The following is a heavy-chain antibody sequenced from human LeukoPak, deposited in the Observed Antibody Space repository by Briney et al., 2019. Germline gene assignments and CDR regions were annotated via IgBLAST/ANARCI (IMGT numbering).Heavy chain of an antibody. V-gene: IGHV1-18*01. J-gene: IGHJ5*02. CDR3: ARAPYSSSWYQNWFDP. D-gene: IGHD6-13*01. CDR1: GYTFTSYG. Sequence: ASVKVSCKASGYTFTSYGISWVRQAPGQGLEWMGWISAYNGNTNYAQKLQGRVTMTTDTSTSTAYMELRSLRSDDTAVYYCARAPYSSSWYQNWFDPWGQGTLVTVSS. CDR2: ISAYNGNT.